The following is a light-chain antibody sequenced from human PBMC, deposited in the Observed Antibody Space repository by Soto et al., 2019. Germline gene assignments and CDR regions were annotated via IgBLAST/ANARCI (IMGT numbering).Light chain of an antibody. Sequence: DIQXTQTKAGLPASGGGRFSSTSRESKSIRTYLNWYKKKKGKEXKXXXYAESSLKSGVQSRLSASGSGKDFNINIRRMQPEEFETYYCHQSYSSLQTVGEGTKVEI. J-gene: IGKJ1*01. V-gene: IGKV1-39*01. CDR3: HQSYSSLQT. CDR1: KSIRTY. CDR2: AES.